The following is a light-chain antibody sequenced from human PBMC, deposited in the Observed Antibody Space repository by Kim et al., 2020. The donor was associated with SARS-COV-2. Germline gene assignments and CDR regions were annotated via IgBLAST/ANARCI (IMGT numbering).Light chain of an antibody. CDR1: QSISNNW. Sequence: EVVLTQSPGTLSLSPGERATLSCRASQSISNNWLAWYQQKPDQAPSLLIYDSSTRATGIPDRFSGSGSGTDFTLTISRLEPEDFAVYYCQQYDTSKTFVQGTKVDIK. CDR3: QQYDTSKT. V-gene: IGKV3-20*01. CDR2: DSS. J-gene: IGKJ1*01.